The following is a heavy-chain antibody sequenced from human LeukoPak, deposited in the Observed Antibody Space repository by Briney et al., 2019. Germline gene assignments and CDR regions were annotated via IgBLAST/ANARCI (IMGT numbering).Heavy chain of an antibody. Sequence: GGSLRLSCAASGFTFSSYSMNWVRQAPGKGLEWVSSISSSSSYIYYADSVKGRLTISRDNAKNSLYLQMNRLRAEDTAVYYCAKVPLIAAPKHFDYWGQGTLVTVSS. CDR3: AKVPLIAAPKHFDY. CDR2: ISSSSSYI. V-gene: IGHV3-21*04. CDR1: GFTFSSYS. D-gene: IGHD6-13*01. J-gene: IGHJ4*02.